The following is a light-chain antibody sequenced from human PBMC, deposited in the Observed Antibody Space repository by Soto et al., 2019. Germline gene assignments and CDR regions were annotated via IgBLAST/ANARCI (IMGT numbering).Light chain of an antibody. V-gene: IGLV2-14*01. J-gene: IGLJ2*01. Sequence: QSALTQPASVSGSPGQSITISCTGTYSDIGNYDFVSWYRQSPGKSPQLLLSGVSNRPSGVSARFSGSKSGTTAFLTISGLQPEDEGDYFCNSFADVNSPVVLFGGGTKVTVL. CDR3: NSFADVNSPVVL. CDR2: GVS. CDR1: YSDIGNYDF.